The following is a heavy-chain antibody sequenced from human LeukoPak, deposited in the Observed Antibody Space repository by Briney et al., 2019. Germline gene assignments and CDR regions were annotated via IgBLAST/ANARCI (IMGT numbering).Heavy chain of an antibody. CDR3: ARVGVVAGTRIGCDY. CDR2: ISRSGSSI. V-gene: IGHV3-48*03. CDR1: GFILSSYE. Sequence: GGSLRLSCAASGFILSSYEMSWVRQAPGKGLEWVSYISRSGSSIYYADSVKGRFTISRHNAKNSLFLQMNRLSAEDTAVYYCARVGVVAGTRIGCDYWGQGTLVTVSS. D-gene: IGHD6-19*01. J-gene: IGHJ4*02.